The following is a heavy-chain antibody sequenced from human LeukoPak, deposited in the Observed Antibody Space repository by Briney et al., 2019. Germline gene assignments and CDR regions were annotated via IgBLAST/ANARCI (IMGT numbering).Heavy chain of an antibody. CDR3: ARFAYSYGRGPDAFGI. V-gene: IGHV4-34*01. Sequence: SETLSLTCAVYGGSFSGYYWSWIRQPPGKGLEWIGEINHSGSTNYNPSLKSRVTISVDTSKNQFSLKLSSVTAADTAVYYCARFAYSYGRGPDAFGIWGQGTMVTVSS. CDR2: INHSGST. CDR1: GGSFSGYY. J-gene: IGHJ3*02. D-gene: IGHD5-18*01.